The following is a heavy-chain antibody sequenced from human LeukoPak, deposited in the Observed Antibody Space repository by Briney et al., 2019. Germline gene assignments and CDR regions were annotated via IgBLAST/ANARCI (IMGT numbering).Heavy chain of an antibody. D-gene: IGHD4-17*01. V-gene: IGHV4-39*01. CDR3: AVNPVNTTEYFQH. J-gene: IGHJ1*01. Sequence: SETLSLTCTVSGDSISTSNSYWGWIRQPPGKGLEWIGSIYYSGNTYYNASLKSRVTISVDTSKNQFSLKLTSVTAADTAVYYCAVNPVNTTEYFQHWGQGTLVTVSS. CDR1: GDSISTSNSY. CDR2: IYYSGNT.